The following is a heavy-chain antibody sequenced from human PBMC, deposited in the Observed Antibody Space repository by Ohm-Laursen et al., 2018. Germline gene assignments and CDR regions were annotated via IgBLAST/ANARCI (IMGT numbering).Heavy chain of an antibody. Sequence: SLRLSCAASGFTFSSYAMSWVRQTPGKSLECISTISGSGASSHYADSVKGRFTISRDNSKNTLYLQLNSLRAEDTAVYYCAKRINYDSNTVYFDYWGQGTLVTVSS. J-gene: IGHJ4*01. CDR3: AKRINYDSNTVYFDY. CDR2: ISGSGASS. CDR1: GFTFSSYA. V-gene: IGHV3-23*01. D-gene: IGHD3-22*01.